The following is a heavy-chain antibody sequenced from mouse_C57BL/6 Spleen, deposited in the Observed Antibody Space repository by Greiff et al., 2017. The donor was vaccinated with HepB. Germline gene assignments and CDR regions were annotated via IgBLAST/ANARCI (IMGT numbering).Heavy chain of an antibody. Sequence: EVQLQQSGPELVKPGASVKISCKASGYSFTDYNMNWVKQSNGKSLEWIGVINPNYGTTSYNQTLKGKATLTVDQSSSTAYMQINSLTYEDSAVYYCARGDSNYSRFAYWGQGTLVTVSA. CDR3: ARGDSNYSRFAY. CDR1: GYSFTDYN. D-gene: IGHD2-5*01. V-gene: IGHV1-39*01. J-gene: IGHJ3*01. CDR2: INPNYGTT.